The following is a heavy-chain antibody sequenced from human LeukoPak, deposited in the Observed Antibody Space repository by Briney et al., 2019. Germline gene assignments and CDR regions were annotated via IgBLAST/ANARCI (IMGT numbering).Heavy chain of an antibody. J-gene: IGHJ4*02. Sequence: GGSLRLSCAASGFAFSSYSMNWVRQAPGKGLEWVSSISSSSSYIYYADSVKGRFTISRDNAKNSLYLQMNSLRAEDTAVYYCARDPNIVVVPAALDSPYFDYWGQGTLVTVSS. CDR2: ISSSSSYI. V-gene: IGHV3-21*01. D-gene: IGHD2-2*01. CDR3: ARDPNIVVVPAALDSPYFDY. CDR1: GFAFSSYS.